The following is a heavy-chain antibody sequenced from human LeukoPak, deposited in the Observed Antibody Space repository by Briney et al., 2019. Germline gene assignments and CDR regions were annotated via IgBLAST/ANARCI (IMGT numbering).Heavy chain of an antibody. Sequence: PSETLSLTCTVSGGSISSYYWNWIRQPAGKGLEWIGRIYTSGSTMFNPSLKSRVTMSVDMSKNQFSLNLSSVTAADTAVYYCARGPAMNYYYYMDVWGKGTTVAISS. CDR3: ARGPAMNYYYYMDV. CDR1: GGSISSYY. J-gene: IGHJ6*03. D-gene: IGHD2-2*01. V-gene: IGHV4-4*07. CDR2: IYTSGST.